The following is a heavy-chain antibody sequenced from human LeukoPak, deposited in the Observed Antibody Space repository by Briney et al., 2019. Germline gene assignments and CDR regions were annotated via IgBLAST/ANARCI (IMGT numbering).Heavy chain of an antibody. CDR1: GFTFSTYA. D-gene: IGHD3-22*01. CDR3: VRDREYYYDSSGLANDAFDI. Sequence: GGSLRLSCAASGFTFSTYAMHWVRQAPGKGLEWVAVISYDGSKKYYAESVKGRFTISRDNSKNTLYLHMNSLRADDTAAYYCVRDREYYYDSSGLANDAFDIWGQGTMVTVSS. CDR2: ISYDGSKK. V-gene: IGHV3-30*01. J-gene: IGHJ3*02.